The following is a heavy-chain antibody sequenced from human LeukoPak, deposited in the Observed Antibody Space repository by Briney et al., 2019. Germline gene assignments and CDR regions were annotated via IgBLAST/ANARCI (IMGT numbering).Heavy chain of an antibody. Sequence: SVKVSCKASGYTFTSYDINWVRQAAGQGLEWMGWMNPNSGDTGYVEKFQGRVTMTRDTSITTAYMELSSLRSEDTAVYYCTRSGFGGGVHFDYWGQGTPVTVSS. CDR3: TRSGFGGGVHFDY. J-gene: IGHJ4*02. CDR2: MNPNSGDT. D-gene: IGHD3-16*01. CDR1: GYTFTSYD. V-gene: IGHV1-8*01.